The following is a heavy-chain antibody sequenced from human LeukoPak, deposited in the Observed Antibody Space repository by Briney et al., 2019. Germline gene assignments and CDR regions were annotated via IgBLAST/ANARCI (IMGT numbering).Heavy chain of an antibody. Sequence: TSETLSLTCTVSGGSISSSSYYWGWIRQPPGKGLEWIGSIYYSGSTYYNPSLKSRVTISVDTSKNQFSLKLSSVTAADTAVYYCARDSYYYDSSGYRTLDYWGQGTLVTVSS. CDR1: GGSISSSSYY. CDR3: ARDSYYYDSSGYRTLDY. CDR2: IYYSGST. V-gene: IGHV4-39*07. D-gene: IGHD3-22*01. J-gene: IGHJ4*02.